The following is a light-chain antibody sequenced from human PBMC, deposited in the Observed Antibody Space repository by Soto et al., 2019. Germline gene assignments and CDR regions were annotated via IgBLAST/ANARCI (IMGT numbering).Light chain of an antibody. V-gene: IGKV3-20*01. CDR1: QSVSSRH. J-gene: IGKJ1*01. Sequence: DIVLTQSPGTLSLSPGERATLSCRASQSVSSRHLAWYQVRPGQAPRLLFYGASTRASGIPDRFSGSGSGTDFTLTISRLEPEDFAVYYCQQYGSSLWTFGQGTKVEIK. CDR3: QQYGSSLWT. CDR2: GAS.